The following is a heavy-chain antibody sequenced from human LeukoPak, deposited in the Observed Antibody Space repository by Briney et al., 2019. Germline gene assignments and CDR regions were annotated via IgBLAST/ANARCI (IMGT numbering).Heavy chain of an antibody. CDR1: GLSFSTYW. CDR2: IKKEGSET. CDR3: TRDLIHDSSG. D-gene: IGHD3-22*01. Sequence: PGGSLRLSCAPSGLSFSTYWMTWAPHAPGKGLECVAKIKKEGSETYYLDSVKGRFTVSRDNAKNSLYLQMNSLRVEDTAVYFCTRDLIHDSSGWGQGTLVTVSS. V-gene: IGHV3-7*01. J-gene: IGHJ4*02.